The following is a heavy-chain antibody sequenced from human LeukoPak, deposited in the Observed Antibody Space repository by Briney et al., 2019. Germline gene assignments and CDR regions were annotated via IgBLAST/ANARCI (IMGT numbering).Heavy chain of an antibody. CDR3: ARAPGGTSFVDY. Sequence: SETLSLTCTVSGGSISSGSYYWSWIRQPAGKGLEWIGRIYTSGSTNYNPSLKSRVTMSVDTSKNQFSLKLSSVTAADTAVYYCARAPGGTSFVDYWGQGTLVTVSS. CDR2: IYTSGST. J-gene: IGHJ4*02. V-gene: IGHV4-61*02. D-gene: IGHD2-2*01. CDR1: GGSISSGSYY.